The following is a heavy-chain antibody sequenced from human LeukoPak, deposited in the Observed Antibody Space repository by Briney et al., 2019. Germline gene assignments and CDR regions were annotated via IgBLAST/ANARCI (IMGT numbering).Heavy chain of an antibody. J-gene: IGHJ5*02. D-gene: IGHD3-10*01. CDR2: ISSSSSYI. Sequence: PGGSLRLSCAASGFTFSSYSMNWVRQAPGKGLEWVSSISSSSSYIYYADSVKGRFTISRDNAKNSLYLQMNSLRAEDTAVYYCARAAMVRGVIPWFDPWGQGTLVTVSS. CDR3: ARAAMVRGVIPWFDP. V-gene: IGHV3-21*01. CDR1: GFTFSSYS.